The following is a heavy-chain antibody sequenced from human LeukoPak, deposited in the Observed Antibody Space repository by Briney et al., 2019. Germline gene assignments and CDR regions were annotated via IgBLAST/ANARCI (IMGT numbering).Heavy chain of an antibody. D-gene: IGHD6-13*01. J-gene: IGHJ4*02. CDR3: ARVGSSSWYGDY. CDR1: GGSFSGYY. CDR2: INHSGST. Sequence: SETLSLTCAVYGGSFSGYYWSWIRQPPGKGLEWIGEINHSGSTNYNPSLKSRVTISVDTSKNQFSLKLSSVTAADTAVYYCARVGSSSWYGDYWGQGTLVTVSS. V-gene: IGHV4-34*01.